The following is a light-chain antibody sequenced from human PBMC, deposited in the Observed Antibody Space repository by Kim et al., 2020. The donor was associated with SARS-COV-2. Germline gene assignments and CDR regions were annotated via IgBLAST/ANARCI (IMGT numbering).Light chain of an antibody. CDR2: QDS. CDR3: QAWDSSTA. CDR1: KLGDKY. V-gene: IGLV3-1*01. J-gene: IGLJ3*02. Sequence: SYELTQPPSVSVSPGQTASITCSGDKLGDKYACWYQQKPGQSPVLVIYQDSKWPSGIPERFSGSNSGNTATLTISGTQAMDEADYYCQAWDSSTAFGGGTQLTVL.